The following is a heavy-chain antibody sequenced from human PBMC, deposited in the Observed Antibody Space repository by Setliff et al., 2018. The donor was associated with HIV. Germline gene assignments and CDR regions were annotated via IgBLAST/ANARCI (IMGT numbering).Heavy chain of an antibody. Sequence: PGGSLRLSCTASSSTLRDHYITWIRQAPGKGLEWVSYINVDGSATFYADSVKGRFTISRDNTKNSVDLQMNSLRADDTAVYYCARDLDGGRDYWGQGTLVTVSS. J-gene: IGHJ4*02. CDR3: ARDLDGGRDY. V-gene: IGHV3-11*01. CDR1: SSTLRDHY. D-gene: IGHD4-17*01. CDR2: INVDGSAT.